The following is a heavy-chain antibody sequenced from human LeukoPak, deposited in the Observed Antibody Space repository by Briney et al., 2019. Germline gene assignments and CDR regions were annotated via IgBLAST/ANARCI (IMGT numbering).Heavy chain of an antibody. CDR1: GFTFSSYG. D-gene: IGHD3-22*01. CDR3: AKDGLYEESSGYQSLKPKLDY. Sequence: GGSLRLSCAASGFTFSSYGMHWVRQAPGKGLEWVAFIRYDGSNKYYADSVKGRFTISRDNSKNTLYLQMNSLRAEDTAVYYCAKDGLYEESSGYQSLKPKLDYWGQASLVTVSS. CDR2: IRYDGSNK. J-gene: IGHJ4*02. V-gene: IGHV3-30*02.